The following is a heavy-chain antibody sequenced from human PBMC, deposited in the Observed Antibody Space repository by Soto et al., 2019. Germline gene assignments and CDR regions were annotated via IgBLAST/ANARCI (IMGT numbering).Heavy chain of an antibody. CDR2: INHSGST. V-gene: IGHV4-34*01. CDR1: GGSFSGYY. D-gene: IGHD5-18*01. J-gene: IGHJ6*02. Sequence: TSETLSLTCAVYGGSFSGYYWSWIRQPPGKGLEWIGEINHSGSTNYNPSLKSRVTISVDTSKNQFSLKLSSVTAADTAVYYCGMGGYSYGGPLPVMDVWGQGTTVTVSS. CDR3: GMGGYSYGGPLPVMDV.